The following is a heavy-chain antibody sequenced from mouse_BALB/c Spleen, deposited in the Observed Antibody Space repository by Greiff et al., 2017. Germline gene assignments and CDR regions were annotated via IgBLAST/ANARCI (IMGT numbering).Heavy chain of an antibody. Sequence: EVQVVESGGGLVQPGGSLKLSCAASGFTFSSYTMSWVRQTPEKRLEWVASISNGGGSTYYPDTVKGRFTISRDNAKNTLYLQMSSLKSEDTAMYYCARHGTPIYYGNYWFAYWGQGTLVTVSA. CDR2: ISNGGGST. D-gene: IGHD2-1*01. CDR3: ARHGTPIYYGNYWFAY. V-gene: IGHV5-12-2*01. J-gene: IGHJ3*01. CDR1: GFTFSSYT.